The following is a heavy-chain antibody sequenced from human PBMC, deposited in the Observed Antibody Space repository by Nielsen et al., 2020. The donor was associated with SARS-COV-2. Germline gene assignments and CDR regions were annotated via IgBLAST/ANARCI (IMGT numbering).Heavy chain of an antibody. CDR2: ISHSGST. CDR1: GGSFSDYH. CDR3: AREIAAAGTAGYYYYGMDV. Sequence: SETLSLTCAVFGGSFSDYHWSWIRQPPGKGLEWIAEISHSGSTNYNPSLKSRVTISVDTSKNQFSLKLSSVTAADTAVYYCAREIAAAGTAGYYYYGMDVWGQGTTVTVSS. V-gene: IGHV4-34*01. D-gene: IGHD6-13*01. J-gene: IGHJ6*02.